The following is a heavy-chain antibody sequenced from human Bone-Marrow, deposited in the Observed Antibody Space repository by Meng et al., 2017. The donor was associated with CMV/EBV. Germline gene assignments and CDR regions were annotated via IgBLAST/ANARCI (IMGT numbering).Heavy chain of an antibody. J-gene: IGHJ6*02. CDR3: ARDLMKNRGSSPAPWGMDV. V-gene: IGHV4-4*07. D-gene: IGHD6-6*01. CDR2: IYTSGST. Sequence: SETLSLTCTVSGGSISSYYWSWIRQPAGKGLEWIGRIYTSGSTNYNPSLKSRVTISVDTSKNQFSLKLSSVTAADTAVYYCARDLMKNRGSSPAPWGMDVWGQGTTVTVSS. CDR1: GGSISSYY.